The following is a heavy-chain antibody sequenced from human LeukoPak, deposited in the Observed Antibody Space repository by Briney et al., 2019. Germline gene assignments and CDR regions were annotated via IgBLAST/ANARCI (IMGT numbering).Heavy chain of an antibody. Sequence: GRSLRLSCAASGFTFSSYGMHWVRQAPGKGLEWVAVIWYDGSNKYYADSVKGRFTISRDNSKNTLYLQMNSLRAEDTAVYYCARAHMITFGGVISHWFDPWGQGTLVTVSS. J-gene: IGHJ5*02. V-gene: IGHV3-33*01. CDR3: ARAHMITFGGVISHWFDP. CDR2: IWYDGSNK. D-gene: IGHD3-16*01. CDR1: GFTFSSYG.